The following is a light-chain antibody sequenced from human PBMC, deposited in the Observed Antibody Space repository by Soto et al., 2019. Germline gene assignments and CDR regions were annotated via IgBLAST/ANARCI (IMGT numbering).Light chain of an antibody. Sequence: ESVLTQSPGTLSLSPGERANLFCRATQYITNRQLAWYQQKPGQAPRLLIFGAFNRATGIPDRISGSGSGTGFPLTITRLEPEDFAVYNYQQWASSHRTFGRGTTVEIK. J-gene: IGKJ1*01. V-gene: IGKV3-20*01. CDR2: GAF. CDR3: QQWASSHRT. CDR1: QYITNRQ.